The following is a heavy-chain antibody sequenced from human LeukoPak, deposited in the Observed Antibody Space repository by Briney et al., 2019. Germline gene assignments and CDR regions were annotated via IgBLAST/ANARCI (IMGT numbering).Heavy chain of an antibody. V-gene: IGHV3-74*01. CDR2: INGDGSTT. Sequence: PGGSLRLSWAASGFSLGSCWMHSVRQAPGKELVWVSRINGDGSTTNYADSVRGRFTISRDNAKNTLYLQMNSLRADDSAVYFCARLVGGYYPHVEAFDVWGQGTMVTVSS. D-gene: IGHD3-3*01. J-gene: IGHJ3*01. CDR3: ARLVGGYYPHVEAFDV. CDR1: GFSLGSCW.